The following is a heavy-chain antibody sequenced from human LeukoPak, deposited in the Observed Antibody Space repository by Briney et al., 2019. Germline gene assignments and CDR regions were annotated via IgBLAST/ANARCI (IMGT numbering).Heavy chain of an antibody. D-gene: IGHD3-22*01. CDR2: IKQDGSEK. V-gene: IGHV3-7*01. CDR3: AKDGDYYDSSGYPQG. CDR1: GFTFSSYW. J-gene: IGHJ4*02. Sequence: SGGSLRLSCAASGFTFSSYWMSWVRQAPGKGLEWVANIKQDGSEKYYVDSVKGRFTISRDNAKNSLYLQMNSLRAEDTAVYYCAKDGDYYDSSGYPQGWGQGTLVTVSS.